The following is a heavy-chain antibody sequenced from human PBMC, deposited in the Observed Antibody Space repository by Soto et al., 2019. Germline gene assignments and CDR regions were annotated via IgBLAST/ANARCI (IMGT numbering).Heavy chain of an antibody. D-gene: IGHD3-10*01. CDR2: IIPLFGTT. J-gene: IGHJ6*02. CDR3: AAELGFGKLSVV. V-gene: IGHV1-69*01. CDR1: GDTFKNCV. Sequence: QVQVVQSGVEVRRPGSSVKVSCKASGDTFKNCVISWVRQAPGQGLEWMVGIIPLFGTTDFAQRFQGRLTITTDESTTTAYMELSRLRSEDKATYYCAAELGFGKLSVVWGQGTTVIVSS.